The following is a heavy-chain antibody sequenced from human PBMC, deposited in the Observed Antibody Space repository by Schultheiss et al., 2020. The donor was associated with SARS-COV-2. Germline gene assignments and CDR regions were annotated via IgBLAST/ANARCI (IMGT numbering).Heavy chain of an antibody. J-gene: IGHJ3*02. CDR3: ARYLSTILGVITASGAFDI. Sequence: GESLKISCAASGFTFSSYSMNWVRQAPGKGLEWVSSISISSIYIYYADSVQGRFTISRDNAKNSLYLQMNSLKAGDTAVYYCARYLSTILGVITASGAFDIWGQGTMVTVSS. V-gene: IGHV3-21*01. D-gene: IGHD3-3*01. CDR1: GFTFSSYS. CDR2: ISISSIYI.